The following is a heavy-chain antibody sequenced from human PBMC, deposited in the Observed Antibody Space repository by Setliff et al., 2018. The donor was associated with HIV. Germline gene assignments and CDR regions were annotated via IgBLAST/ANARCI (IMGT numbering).Heavy chain of an antibody. J-gene: IGHJ4*02. CDR3: ARDPGTNDHFLSPYYGALDF. CDR1: GYTFTGYY. Sequence: ASVKVSCKASGYTFTGYYMHWVRQAPGQGLQWMGWINPRSGVTKYAQKFQGRFIMTTDTTINTLYMELERLTSDDTALYYCARDPGTNDHFLSPYYGALDFWGLGTLVTVSS. D-gene: IGHD3-3*02. CDR2: INPRSGVT. V-gene: IGHV1-2*02.